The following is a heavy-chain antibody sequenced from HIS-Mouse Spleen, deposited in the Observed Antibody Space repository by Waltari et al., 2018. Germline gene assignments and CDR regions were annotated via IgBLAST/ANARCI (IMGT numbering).Heavy chain of an antibody. V-gene: IGHV4-39*07. Sequence: QLQLQESGPGLVKPSETLSLTGTVSGGSISSSSFYWGWIIKPPGTGLAWIGSIYYRGSTYDNPSPKRHVAISVATSKNQFSLKLSSVTAADTAVYYWAREIPYSSSWYDWYFDLWGRGTLVTVSS. CDR2: IYYRGST. J-gene: IGHJ2*01. CDR3: AREIPYSSSWYDWYFDL. CDR1: GGSISSSSFY. D-gene: IGHD6-13*01.